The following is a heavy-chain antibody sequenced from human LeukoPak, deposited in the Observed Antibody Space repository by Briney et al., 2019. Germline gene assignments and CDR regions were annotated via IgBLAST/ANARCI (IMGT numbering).Heavy chain of an antibody. V-gene: IGHV3-30*02. Sequence: PGGSLRLSCAASGINSRASGMHWVRQAPGMGLEWVTFIQTDGSDKKYAASVAGRFTISRDNSKNTVYLHMNSLRPDDTALYYCAREGGTVVVGRFDYWGQGTLVTVSS. CDR2: IQTDGSDK. CDR3: AREGGTVVVGRFDY. CDR1: GINSRASG. D-gene: IGHD2-2*01. J-gene: IGHJ4*02.